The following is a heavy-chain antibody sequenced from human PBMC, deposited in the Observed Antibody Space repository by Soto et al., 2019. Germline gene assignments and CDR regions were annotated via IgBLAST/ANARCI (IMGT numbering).Heavy chain of an antibody. V-gene: IGHV3-33*03. CDR3: AKDMAAAAHQGDAFDI. CDR1: GFTFSNYG. D-gene: IGHD6-13*01. Sequence: QVQLVESGGGVVQPGRSLRLSCAASGFTFSNYGMHWVRQAPGKGVEWVAVIWNDGTNKYYVDSVRGRLTISRDDSKNTLYLEMNSLRAEDTGVYYCAKDMAAAAHQGDAFDIWGLGTMVSVSA. J-gene: IGHJ3*02. CDR2: IWNDGTNK.